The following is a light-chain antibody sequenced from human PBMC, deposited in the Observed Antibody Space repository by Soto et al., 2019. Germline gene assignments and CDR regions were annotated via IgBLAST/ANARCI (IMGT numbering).Light chain of an antibody. CDR2: GAS. V-gene: IGKV3-15*01. CDR1: QSVSSN. Sequence: EIVMTQSPATLSVSPGERATLSCRASQSVSSNLAWYQQKPGQAPRLLIYGASTRATGIPARFSGSGSGTEFTLTISRLQSEDFAVYYCQQYNNWPFTFGPGTQVAIK. J-gene: IGKJ3*01. CDR3: QQYNNWPFT.